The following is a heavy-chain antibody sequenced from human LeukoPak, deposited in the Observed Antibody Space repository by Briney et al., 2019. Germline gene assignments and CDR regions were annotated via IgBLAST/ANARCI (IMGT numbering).Heavy chain of an antibody. CDR3: AKGDSSGWSPLGY. CDR1: GFTFSSYW. J-gene: IGHJ4*02. Sequence: GGSLRLSCAASGFTFSSYWMQWVRQAPGKGLVWVSRINSDGSSTTYADSVKGRFSISRDNAKNTLYLQMNSLRAEDTAVYYCAKGDSSGWSPLGYWGRGTLVTVSS. D-gene: IGHD6-19*01. CDR2: INSDGSST. V-gene: IGHV3-74*01.